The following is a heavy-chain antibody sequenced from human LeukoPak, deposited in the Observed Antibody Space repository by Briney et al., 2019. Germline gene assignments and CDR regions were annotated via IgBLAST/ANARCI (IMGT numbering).Heavy chain of an antibody. V-gene: IGHV3-7*01. Sequence: GGSLSLSCAASGFTFSTYWMFWVRQAPGKGLECVANIKEDGSGKYYVDSVKGRFSISRDNAKNSLYLQINSLRAEDTAVYYCAREKYCSSTNCYPLFDPWGQGTLVTVSS. CDR3: AREKYCSSTNCYPLFDP. D-gene: IGHD2-2*01. CDR2: IKEDGSGK. CDR1: GFTFSTYW. J-gene: IGHJ5*02.